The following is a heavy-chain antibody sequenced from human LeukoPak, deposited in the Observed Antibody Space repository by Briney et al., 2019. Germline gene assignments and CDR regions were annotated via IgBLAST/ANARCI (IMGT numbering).Heavy chain of an antibody. Sequence: GASVKVSCKASGGTFSSYAISWVRQAPGQGLEWMGGIIPIFGTANYAQKFQGRVTITADKSTSTAYMELSSLRSEDTAVYYCARAAGYCSGGSCYGVYYYYMDVWGKGTTVTVSS. D-gene: IGHD2-15*01. CDR2: IIPIFGTA. V-gene: IGHV1-69*06. J-gene: IGHJ6*03. CDR1: GGTFSSYA. CDR3: ARAAGYCSGGSCYGVYYYYMDV.